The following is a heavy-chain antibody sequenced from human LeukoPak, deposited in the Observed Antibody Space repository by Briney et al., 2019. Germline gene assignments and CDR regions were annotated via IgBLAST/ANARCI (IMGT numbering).Heavy chain of an antibody. CDR3: ARGRAGTLDY. J-gene: IGHJ4*02. CDR1: GGSISSGSYY. CDR2: IYTSGST. D-gene: IGHD6-13*01. V-gene: IGHV4-61*02. Sequence: SQTLSLTCTVSGGSISSGSYYWSWIRQPAGKGLEWIGRIYTSGSTNYNPSLKSRVTISVDTSKNQFSLKLSSVTAADTAVYYCARGRAGTLDYWGQGTLVTVSS.